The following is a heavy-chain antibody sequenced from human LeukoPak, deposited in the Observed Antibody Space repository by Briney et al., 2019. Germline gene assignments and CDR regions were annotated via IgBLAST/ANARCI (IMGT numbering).Heavy chain of an antibody. CDR1: GFTLSHYW. D-gene: IGHD2-15*01. Sequence: TGGSLRLSCEASGFTLSHYWMHWVRQVPGKGLFWVARMNGEGTTTTYADPVKGRFTISRDNAKNMVFLQMNSLRDDDTAVYYCARELSGGWTLNAFDLWGQGTMVTVSS. J-gene: IGHJ3*01. CDR2: MNGEGTTT. V-gene: IGHV3-74*03. CDR3: ARELSGGWTLNAFDL.